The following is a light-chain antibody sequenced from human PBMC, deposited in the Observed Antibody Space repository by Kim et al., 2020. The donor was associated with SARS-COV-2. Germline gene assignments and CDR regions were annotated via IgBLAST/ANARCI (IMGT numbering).Light chain of an antibody. J-gene: IGKJ4*01. CDR2: GAS. V-gene: IGKV3-20*01. CDR1: QSVSSNY. CDR3: QQYGNSPLT. Sequence: EIVLTQSPDTLSLSPGERATLSCRANQSVSSNYLAWYHQKPGQAPRLLIYGASLRATGVPDRFSVSGSGTDFTLTINRLEPEDFVLYYCQQYGNSPLTFGGGTKVDIK.